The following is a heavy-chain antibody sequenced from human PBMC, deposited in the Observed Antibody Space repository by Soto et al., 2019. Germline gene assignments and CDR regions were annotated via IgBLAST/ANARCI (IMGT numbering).Heavy chain of an antibody. V-gene: IGHV1-69*13. CDR2: IIPIFGTA. Sequence: ASVKVSCKASGGTFSSYAISWVRQAPGQGLEWMGGIIPIFGTANYAQKFQGRATITADESTSTAYMELSSLRSEDTAVYYCARSYVDTAMALSYYYYGMDVWGQGTTVTVSS. D-gene: IGHD5-18*01. CDR3: ARSYVDTAMALSYYYYGMDV. J-gene: IGHJ6*02. CDR1: GGTFSSYA.